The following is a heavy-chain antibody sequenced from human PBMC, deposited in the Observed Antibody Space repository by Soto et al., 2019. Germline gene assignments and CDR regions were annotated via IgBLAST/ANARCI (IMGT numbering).Heavy chain of an antibody. V-gene: IGHV4-34*01. CDR2: INHSVST. D-gene: IGHD1-20*01. Sequence: SETLSLTCAVYGGSFIGYYWSWIRHPPGKGLEWIGEINHSVSTNYNPSLKSRVTISVDTSKNQFSLKLSSVTAADTAVYYCARGYNEEVDYYYYYGMDVWGQGTTVTVSS. CDR3: ARGYNEEVDYYYYYGMDV. CDR1: GGSFIGYY. J-gene: IGHJ6*02.